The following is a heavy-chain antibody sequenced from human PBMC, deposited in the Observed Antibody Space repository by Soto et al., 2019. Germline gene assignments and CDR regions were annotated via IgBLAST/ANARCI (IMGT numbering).Heavy chain of an antibody. CDR1: GGSISPYY. Sequence: HVQLQESGPGLVKPSETLSLPCTVSGGSISPYYWSWIRQPPGKGLRWIGYIYYDGSTSYNPSLRRRFTISVDTSKNQFSLILSSVTSSDTAVYYCARYQLSIGLYVWFYPWGQGTLVTVSS. V-gene: IGHV4-59*01. D-gene: IGHD6-25*01. CDR2: IYYDGST. CDR3: ARYQLSIGLYVWFYP. J-gene: IGHJ5*02.